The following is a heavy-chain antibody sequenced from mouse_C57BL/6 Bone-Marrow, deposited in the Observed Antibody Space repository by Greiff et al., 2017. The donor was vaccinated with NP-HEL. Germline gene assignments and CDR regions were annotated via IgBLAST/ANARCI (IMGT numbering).Heavy chain of an antibody. CDR2: ISSGGSYT. CDR1: GFTFSSYG. V-gene: IGHV5-6*01. D-gene: IGHD4-1*01. J-gene: IGHJ4*01. Sequence: EVQVVESGGDLVKPGGSLKLSCAASGFTFSSYGMSWVRQTPDKRLEWVATISSGGSYTYYPDSVKGRFTISRDNAKNTLYLQMSSLKSEDTAMYYCARPLTGYAMDYWGQGTSVTVSS. CDR3: ARPLTGYAMDY.